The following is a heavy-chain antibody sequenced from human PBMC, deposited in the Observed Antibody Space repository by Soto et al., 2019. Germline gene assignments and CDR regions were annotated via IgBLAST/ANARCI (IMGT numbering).Heavy chain of an antibody. CDR3: VKDRDYFDSSGYFDY. V-gene: IGHV3-9*01. CDR1: GFSFDDFA. CDR2: LSWNGGYI. Sequence: EVQLVESGGGLEQPGRSLRLSCAASGFSFDDFAMHWVRQAPGKGLEWVSGLSWNGGYIAYADSVKGRFTISRDNAKNSLYLHMSSLRVEDTAFYYCVKDRDYFDSSGYFDYWGQGTLVTVSS. J-gene: IGHJ4*02. D-gene: IGHD3-22*01.